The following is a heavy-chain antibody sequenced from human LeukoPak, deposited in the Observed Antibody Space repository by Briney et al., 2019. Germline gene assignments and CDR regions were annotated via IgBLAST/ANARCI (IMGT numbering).Heavy chain of an antibody. CDR2: IWSDGTNK. CDR1: GFTFNHYG. V-gene: IGHV3-33*01. D-gene: IGHD4-11*01. CDR3: ARDAQRGFDYSNSLKY. J-gene: IGHJ4*02. Sequence: PGRSLRLSCAAAGFTFNHYGMHWVRQAPGKGLEWVAVIWSDGTNKYYADSVKGRFTISRDDSEKQVYLQMNSLKPEDTAVSFCARDAQRGFDYSNSLKYWGQGTPVTVST.